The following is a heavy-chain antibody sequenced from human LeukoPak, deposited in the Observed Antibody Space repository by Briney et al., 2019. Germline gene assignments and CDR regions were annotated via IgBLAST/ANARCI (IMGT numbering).Heavy chain of an antibody. D-gene: IGHD6-13*01. CDR1: GGSVSSGSYY. CDR2: IYYSGST. V-gene: IGHV4-61*01. Sequence: SETLSLTCTVSGGSVSSGSYYWSWIRQPPGKGLEWIGYIYYSGSTNYNPSLKSRVTISVDTSKNQFSLKLSSVTAADTAVYYCARGGSSSSWPFYYWGQGTLVTVSS. CDR3: ARGGSSSSWPFYY. J-gene: IGHJ4*02.